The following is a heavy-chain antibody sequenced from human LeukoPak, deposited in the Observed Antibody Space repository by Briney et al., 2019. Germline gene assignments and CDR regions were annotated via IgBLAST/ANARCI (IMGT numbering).Heavy chain of an antibody. J-gene: IGHJ4*02. CDR1: GFTFSSYS. D-gene: IGHD4-17*01. CDR2: ISSSSSTM. V-gene: IGHV3-48*01. Sequence: TGGSLRLSCAASGFTFSSYSMNWVRQAPGKGLEWVSYISSSSSTMYYADSVKGRFTISRDNAKNSLYLQMNSLRAEDTAVYYCARDLHYGDPRGEHDYWGQGTLVTVSS. CDR3: ARDLHYGDPRGEHDY.